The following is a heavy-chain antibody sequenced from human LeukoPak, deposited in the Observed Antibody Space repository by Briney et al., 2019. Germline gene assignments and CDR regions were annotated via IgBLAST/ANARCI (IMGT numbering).Heavy chain of an antibody. CDR1: GGSFSGYY. J-gene: IGHJ4*02. Sequence: SETLSLTCAVYGGSFSGYYWSWIRQPAGKGLEWIGRIYTSGSTNYNPSLKSRVTMSVDTSKNQFSLKLSSVTAADTAVYYCARYDSLSGLFDYWGQGTLVTVSS. CDR2: IYTSGST. D-gene: IGHD3-16*02. CDR3: ARYDSLSGLFDY. V-gene: IGHV4-59*10.